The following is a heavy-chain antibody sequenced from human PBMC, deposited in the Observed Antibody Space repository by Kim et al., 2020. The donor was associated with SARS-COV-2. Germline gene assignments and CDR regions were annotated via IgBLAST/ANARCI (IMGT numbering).Heavy chain of an antibody. V-gene: IGHV3-33*05. Sequence: GGSLRLSCAASGFTFSSYGMHWVRQAPGKGLEWVAVISYDGSNKYYADSVKGRFTISIDNSKNTLYLQMNSLRAEDTAEYDCARGRYNGSGRYSDYWGQGTLVTVSS. D-gene: IGHD3-10*01. CDR1: GFTFSSYG. CDR3: ARGRYNGSGRYSDY. J-gene: IGHJ4*02. CDR2: ISYDGSNK.